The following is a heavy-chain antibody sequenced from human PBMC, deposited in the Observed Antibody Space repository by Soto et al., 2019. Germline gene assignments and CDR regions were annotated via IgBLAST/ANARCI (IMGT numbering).Heavy chain of an antibody. Sequence: QVQLVQSGAEVKKPGASVKVSCKVSGYTFTSYGISWVRQAPGQGLEWMGWISAYNGNTNYAQRLQGRVTLPTDTSTSTAYMELRSLRSDDTAVYFCVIDPALNVNTAQKFDYWGQGTLVTVSS. CDR3: VIDPALNVNTAQKFDY. CDR2: ISAYNGNT. J-gene: IGHJ4*02. V-gene: IGHV1-18*01. CDR1: GYTFTSYG. D-gene: IGHD5-18*01.